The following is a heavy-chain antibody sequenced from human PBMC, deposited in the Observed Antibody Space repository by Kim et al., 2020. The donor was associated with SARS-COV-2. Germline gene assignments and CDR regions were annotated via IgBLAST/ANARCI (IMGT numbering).Heavy chain of an antibody. CDR2: VYYSGNT. J-gene: IGHJ4*02. D-gene: IGHD3-3*01. CDR1: GGSVSSCSYF. CDR3: ARAPNDFWSGYPYYFDY. Sequence: SETLSLTCPVSGGSVSSCSYFWSWIRQPPGKGLDWIGYVYYSGNTNYNPSLKSRVTMSVDTSKNQFSLKLRSVTAADTAVYYCARAPNDFWSGYPYYFDYWGQGTLVTVSS. V-gene: IGHV4-61*01.